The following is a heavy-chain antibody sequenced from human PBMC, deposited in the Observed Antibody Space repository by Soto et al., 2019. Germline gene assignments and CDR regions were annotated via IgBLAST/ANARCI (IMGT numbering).Heavy chain of an antibody. V-gene: IGHV4-31*03. D-gene: IGHD3-10*01. CDR1: GGSISSNFY. CDR3: APGDLTAGELFFGS. J-gene: IGHJ4*02. CDR2: NQYSGNP. Sequence: QVQLQESGPGLVKPSQTLSLTCTVSGGSISSNFYCNWIRQHPGEGLEWIGYNQYSGNPLYNPSLKSRVTISVDTYKHQFSLNLSSVTAADTAVSYCAPGDLTAGELFFGSWGQGALVTVSS.